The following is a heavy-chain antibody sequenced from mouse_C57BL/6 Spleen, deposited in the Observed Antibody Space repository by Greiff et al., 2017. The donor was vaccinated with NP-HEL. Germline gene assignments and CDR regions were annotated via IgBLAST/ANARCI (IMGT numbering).Heavy chain of an antibody. D-gene: IGHD2-5*01. CDR3: ARHYSNYGAMDD. Sequence: EVKLMESGGGLVQPGGSLKLSCAASGFTFSDYGMAWVRQAPRKGPEWVAFISNLAYSIYYADTVTGRFTISRENAKNTLYLEMSSLRSEDTAMYYCARHYSNYGAMDDWGQGTSVTVSS. CDR1: GFTFSDYG. CDR2: ISNLAYSI. V-gene: IGHV5-15*01. J-gene: IGHJ4*01.